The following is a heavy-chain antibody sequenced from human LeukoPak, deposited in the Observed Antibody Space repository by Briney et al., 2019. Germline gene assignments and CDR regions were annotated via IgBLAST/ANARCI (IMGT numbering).Heavy chain of an antibody. CDR2: ISGSGGRT. J-gene: IGHJ4*02. CDR3: AKGPSRRGELLGF. Sequence: GGSLRLSCAASGFTFSSYAMSWVRQAPGKGLEWVSAISGSGGRTYYADSVKGRFTISRDNSKNTLYLQMNSLRAEETAVYYCAKGPSRRGELLGFWGQGTLVTVSS. V-gene: IGHV3-23*01. D-gene: IGHD1-26*01. CDR1: GFTFSSYA.